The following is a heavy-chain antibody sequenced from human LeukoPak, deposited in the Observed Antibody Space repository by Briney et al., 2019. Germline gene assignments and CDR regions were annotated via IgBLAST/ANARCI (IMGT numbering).Heavy chain of an antibody. Sequence: GGSLRLSCAASGFTFSSYSMNWVRQAPGKGLEWVSSISSSSSYVYYADSVKGRFTISRDSAKNSLYLQMNSLRAEDTAVYYCARASCSGGSCRYYFDYWGQGTLVTVSS. CDR3: ARASCSGGSCRYYFDY. CDR2: ISSSSSYV. J-gene: IGHJ4*02. D-gene: IGHD2-15*01. V-gene: IGHV3-21*01. CDR1: GFTFSSYS.